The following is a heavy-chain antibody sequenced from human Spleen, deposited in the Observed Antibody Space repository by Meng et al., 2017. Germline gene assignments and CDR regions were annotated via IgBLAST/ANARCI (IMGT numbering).Heavy chain of an antibody. V-gene: IGHV3-23*01. CDR1: GSTFSSYD. J-gene: IGHJ4*02. Sequence: EVQLLESGGGVVQPGGPLRLSCAASGSTFSSYDMTWVRQAPGKGLEWVSSIGSGGTTYYADSVKGRFTISRDNSKNTLYLQMNSLRAEDTALYYCVKGFDSTSPSNCWGQGTLVTVSS. D-gene: IGHD6-6*01. CDR3: VKGFDSTSPSNC. CDR2: IGSGGTT.